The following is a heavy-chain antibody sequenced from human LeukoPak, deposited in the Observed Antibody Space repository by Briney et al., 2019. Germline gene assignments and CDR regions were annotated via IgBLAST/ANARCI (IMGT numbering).Heavy chain of an antibody. Sequence: PGGSLRLSCAASGFTFDDYGMTWVRQAPGKGLEWVSGINWNGGKTDYADSVKGRFTISRDNAKNSVYLQMNSLRAEDTALYYCARRAGAYSHPYDYWGQGTLVTVSS. CDR2: INWNGGKT. D-gene: IGHD4/OR15-4a*01. CDR1: GFTFDDYG. CDR3: ARRAGAYSHPYDY. V-gene: IGHV3-20*04. J-gene: IGHJ4*02.